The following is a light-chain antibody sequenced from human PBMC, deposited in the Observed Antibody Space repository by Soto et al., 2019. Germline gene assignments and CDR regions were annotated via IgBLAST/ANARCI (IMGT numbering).Light chain of an antibody. CDR1: SSDVGGYDL. J-gene: IGLJ1*01. CDR3: CSYAGTYTFYV. Sequence: QSALTQPRSVSGSPGQSVSISCTGTSSDVGGYDLVSWYQQHPGKAPKLMIYDVTKRPSGVPDRFSGSRSGNTASLTVSGLQADDDADYYCCSYAGTYTFYVFGTGTKVTVL. V-gene: IGLV2-11*01. CDR2: DVT.